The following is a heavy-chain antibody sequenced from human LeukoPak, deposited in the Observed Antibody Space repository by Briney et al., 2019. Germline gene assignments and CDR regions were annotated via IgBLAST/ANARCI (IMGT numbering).Heavy chain of an antibody. V-gene: IGHV4-34*01. CDR1: GGSFSGYY. J-gene: IGHJ4*02. Sequence: SETLSLTCAVYGGSFSGYYWSWIRQPPGKGLEWIGTIYSSGSSYYNPSLKSRLTISVDTSRNQFSLKLSSVTASDTAVYYCATRYGSGTYPRYYFDSWGQGTLVTVSS. D-gene: IGHD3-10*01. CDR3: ATRYGSGTYPRYYFDS. CDR2: IYSSGSS.